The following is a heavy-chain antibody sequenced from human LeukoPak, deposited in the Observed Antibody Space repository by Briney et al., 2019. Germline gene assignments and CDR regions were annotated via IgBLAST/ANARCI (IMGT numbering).Heavy chain of an antibody. J-gene: IGHJ5*02. Sequence: ASVKVSCKVSGYTLTELSMHWVRQAPGQGLEWMGGFDPDDGETIYAQKFQGRVTMTEDTSTDTAYMELSSLRSEDTAVYYCATIAGITMVRGVITHNWFDPWGQGTLVTVSS. V-gene: IGHV1-24*01. CDR2: FDPDDGET. CDR3: ATIAGITMVRGVITHNWFDP. CDR1: GYTLTELS. D-gene: IGHD3-10*01.